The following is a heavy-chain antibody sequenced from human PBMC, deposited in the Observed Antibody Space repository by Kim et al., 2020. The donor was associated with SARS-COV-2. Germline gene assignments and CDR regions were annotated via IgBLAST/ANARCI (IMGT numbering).Heavy chain of an antibody. CDR3: ARGYYGDYDY. Sequence: ASVKVSCTSSGYSFTSFGLTWVRQAPGQGLEWLGWISAYNGNTNYAQTIQGRLSMTTDKSTRTGYMELTNLRSDDTAVSYCARGYYGDYDYWGQGTLLTVS. V-gene: IGHV1-18*01. CDR1: GYSFTSFG. J-gene: IGHJ4*02. CDR2: ISAYNGNT. D-gene: IGHD4-17*01.